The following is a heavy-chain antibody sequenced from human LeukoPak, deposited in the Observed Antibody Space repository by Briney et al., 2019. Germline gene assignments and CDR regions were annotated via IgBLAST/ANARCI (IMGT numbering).Heavy chain of an antibody. Sequence: GGSLSLSCAASGFTFSSYSMNWVRQAPGKGLEWVSSISSSSSYIYYAASEKGRFTISSANAKTSLYLQMNSLRAEDTAVYSCARTSADYANDAFDIWGQGTMVTVSS. CDR1: GFTFSSYS. CDR3: ARTSADYANDAFDI. CDR2: ISSSSSYI. D-gene: IGHD4-17*01. J-gene: IGHJ3*02. V-gene: IGHV3-21*01.